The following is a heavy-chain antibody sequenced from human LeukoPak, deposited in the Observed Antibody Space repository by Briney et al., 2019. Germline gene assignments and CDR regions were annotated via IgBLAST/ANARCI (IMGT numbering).Heavy chain of an antibody. CDR2: IWYDGSNK. CDR3: ARPSEYYYDSSGYHD. J-gene: IGHJ4*02. CDR1: GFTFSSCG. D-gene: IGHD3-22*01. V-gene: IGHV3-33*01. Sequence: GGSLRLSCAASGFTFSSCGMHWVRQAPGKGLEWVAVIWYDGSNKYYADSVKGRFTISRDNSKNTLYLQMNSLRAEDTAVYYCARPSEYYYDSSGYHDWGQGTLVTVSS.